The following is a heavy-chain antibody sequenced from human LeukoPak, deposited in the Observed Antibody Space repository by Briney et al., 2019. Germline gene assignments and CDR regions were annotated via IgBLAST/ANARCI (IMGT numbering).Heavy chain of an antibody. J-gene: IGHJ4*02. V-gene: IGHV3-23*01. D-gene: IGHD6-25*01. CDR2: ISGSGGST. Sequence: GGSLRLSCAASGFTFSSYAMSWVRQAPGKGLEWVSAISGSGGSTYYADSVKGRFTISRDNAKNSLYLQMNSLRAEDTAVYYCAREPGIAAYYFDYWGQGTLVTVSS. CDR1: GFTFSSYA. CDR3: AREPGIAAYYFDY.